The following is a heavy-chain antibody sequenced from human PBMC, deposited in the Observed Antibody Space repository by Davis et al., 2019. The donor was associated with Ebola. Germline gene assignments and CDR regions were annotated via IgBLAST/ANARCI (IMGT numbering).Heavy chain of an antibody. CDR2: IKQDGREK. CDR1: GFTFTSYC. D-gene: IGHD3-16*01. Sequence: PWGSLRLSCAASGFTFTSYCMRWVRQAPGKGLEWVANIKQDGREKYYVDSVKGRFTTSRDNAKNSLYLQMNSLRTEDTAVYYCERELSVGGLQFDYWGQGTLVTVSS. J-gene: IGHJ4*02. CDR3: ERELSVGGLQFDY. V-gene: IGHV3-7*01.